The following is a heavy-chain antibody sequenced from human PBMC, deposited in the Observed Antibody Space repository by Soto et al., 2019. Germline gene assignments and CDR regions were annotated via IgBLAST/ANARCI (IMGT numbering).Heavy chain of an antibody. D-gene: IGHD3-10*01. CDR2: IYYDGSP. Sequence: SETLSLTCTVSGGSISSSTFYWGWIRQPPGKGLEWIASIYYDGSPYYNPSLKSRVTISVDTSRNQFSLKWSSVTAADTAVYYCARLGGPDTMFDPWGPGTLVTVSS. CDR3: ARLGGPDTMFDP. CDR1: GGSISSSTFY. V-gene: IGHV4-39*01. J-gene: IGHJ5*02.